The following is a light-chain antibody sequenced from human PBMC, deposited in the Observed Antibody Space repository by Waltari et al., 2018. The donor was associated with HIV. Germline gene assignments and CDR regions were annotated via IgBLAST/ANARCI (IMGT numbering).Light chain of an antibody. CDR2: AAS. CDR1: QNIRRD. CDR3: LQDDSFPLT. J-gene: IGKJ3*01. Sequence: AIQMTQSPPSLSASVGDRVTITCRASQNIRRDLGWYQQKPGKAPKLLIYAASTLQTGVSSSFRGGGSGTEFTLTINGLQSEDSATYYCLQDDSFPLTFGPGTKVDLK. V-gene: IGKV1-6*01.